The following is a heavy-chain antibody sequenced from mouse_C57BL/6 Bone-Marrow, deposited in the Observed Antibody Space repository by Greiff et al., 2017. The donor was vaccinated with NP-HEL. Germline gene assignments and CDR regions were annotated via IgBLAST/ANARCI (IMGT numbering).Heavy chain of an antibody. CDR1: GYTFTDYE. J-gene: IGHJ2*01. Sequence: QVQLQQSGAELVRPGASVTLSCKASGYTFTDYEMHWVKQTPVHGLEWIGAIDPETGGTAYNQKFKGKAILTADKSSSTAYMELRSLTSDDAAVYYCTRSGAYDADYWGQGTTLTVSA. CDR2: IDPETGGT. V-gene: IGHV1-15*01. CDR3: TRSGAYDADY. D-gene: IGHD2-3*01.